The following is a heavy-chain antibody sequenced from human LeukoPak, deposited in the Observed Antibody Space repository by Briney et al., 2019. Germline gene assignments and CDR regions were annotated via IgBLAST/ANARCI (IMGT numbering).Heavy chain of an antibody. CDR2: ISSSSAI. Sequence: GGSLRLSCAASGFTFSSYEMNWVRQAPGKGLEGVSYISSSSAIYYADSVKGRFTISRDNAKNSLYLQMNSLRAEDTAVYYCVRFGSRWFLDYWGQGTLVTVSS. CDR1: GFTFSSYE. D-gene: IGHD6-13*01. J-gene: IGHJ4*02. V-gene: IGHV3-48*03. CDR3: VRFGSRWFLDY.